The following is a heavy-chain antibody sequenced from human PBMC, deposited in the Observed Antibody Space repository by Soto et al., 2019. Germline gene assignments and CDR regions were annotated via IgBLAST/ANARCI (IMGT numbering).Heavy chain of an antibody. Sequence: ASVKVSCTSSVYTFTIYDINCVRQAPGQGLEWMGWMNPNSGNTGYAQKFQGRVTMTRNTSISTAYMELSSLRSEDTAVYYCARAILGYCSGGRCYRGRNWFDPWGQGTLVTVSS. CDR2: MNPNSGNT. CDR1: VYTFTIYD. V-gene: IGHV1-8*01. CDR3: ARAILGYCSGGRCYRGRNWFDP. J-gene: IGHJ5*02. D-gene: IGHD2-15*01.